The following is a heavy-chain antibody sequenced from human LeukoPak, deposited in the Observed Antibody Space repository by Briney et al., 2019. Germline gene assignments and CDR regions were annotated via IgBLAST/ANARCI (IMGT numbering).Heavy chain of an antibody. V-gene: IGHV1-2*04. CDR3: ARDTYCSGPGGMDV. J-gene: IGHJ6*01. CDR1: GHTFTGYY. Sequence: ASVKVSCNASGHTFTGYYMHWVRQAPGQGLEWMGWMNPNSGGTNYAQKFQGWVTMTRDTSISTAYMELSRLRSDDTAVYYCARDTYCSGPGGMDVWGQGTTVTVSS. D-gene: IGHD3-10*01. CDR2: MNPNSGGT.